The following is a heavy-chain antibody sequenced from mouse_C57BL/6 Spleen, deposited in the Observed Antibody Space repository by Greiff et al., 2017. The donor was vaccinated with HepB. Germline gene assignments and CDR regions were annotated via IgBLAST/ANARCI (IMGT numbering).Heavy chain of an antibody. CDR1: GYTFTSYW. V-gene: IGHV1-55*01. D-gene: IGHD1-1*01. J-gene: IGHJ2*01. Sequence: QVQLQQPGAELVKPGASVKMSCKASGYTFTSYWITWVKQRPGQGLEWIGDIYPGSGSTNYNEKFKSKATLTVDTSSSTAYMQLSSLTSEDSAVYYCARWVTTVVVGDYWGQGTTLTVSS. CDR2: IYPGSGST. CDR3: ARWVTTVVVGDY.